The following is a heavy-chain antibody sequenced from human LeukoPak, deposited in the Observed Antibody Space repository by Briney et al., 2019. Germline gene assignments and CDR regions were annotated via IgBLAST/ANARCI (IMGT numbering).Heavy chain of an antibody. D-gene: IGHD2-2*01. J-gene: IGHJ5*02. CDR2: IYYSGST. Sequence: SETLSFTCTVSGGSISSSYWSWIRQPPGKGLEWIGYIYYSGSTNYNPSLKSRVTISVDTSKNQFSLKLSSVTAADTAVYYCARLGPALRRYCSSTSCYGPSGFDPWGQGTLVTVSS. CDR3: ARLGPALRRYCSSTSCYGPSGFDP. CDR1: GGSISSSY. V-gene: IGHV4-59*12.